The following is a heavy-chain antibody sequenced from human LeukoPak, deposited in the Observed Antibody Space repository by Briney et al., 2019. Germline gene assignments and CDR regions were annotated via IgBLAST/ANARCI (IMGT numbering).Heavy chain of an antibody. CDR3: ARHIGGGIEDMDV. V-gene: IGHV4-59*08. Sequence: SETPSLTCTVSGGSIGTYYWSWIRQSPGKGLEWIGYIYVTGTRYNPYLQSRVTISVDRSRNQFFRKMSSVTAADTAVYYCARHIGGGIEDMDVWGKGTKVIVSS. J-gene: IGHJ6*03. CDR1: GGSIGTYY. D-gene: IGHD3-16*02. CDR2: IYVTGT.